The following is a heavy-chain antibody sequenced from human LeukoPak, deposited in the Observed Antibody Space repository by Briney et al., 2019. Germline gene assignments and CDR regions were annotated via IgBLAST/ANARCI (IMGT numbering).Heavy chain of an antibody. J-gene: IGHJ4*02. CDR2: IIPIFGTA. V-gene: IGHV1-69*13. Sequence: SVKVSCKASGYTFTSYGISWVRQAPGQGLEWMGGIIPIFGTANYAQKFQGRVTITADESTSTAYMELSSLRSEDTAVYYCARVYYDSSGYYGLSNWGQGTLVTVST. CDR1: GYTFTSYG. D-gene: IGHD3-22*01. CDR3: ARVYYDSSGYYGLSN.